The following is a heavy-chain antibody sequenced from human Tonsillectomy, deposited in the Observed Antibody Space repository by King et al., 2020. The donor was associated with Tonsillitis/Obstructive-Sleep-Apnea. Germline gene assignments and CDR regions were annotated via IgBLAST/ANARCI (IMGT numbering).Heavy chain of an antibody. CDR2: INSSGGGT. J-gene: IGHJ2*01. CDR3: ARGSSSSPSFDL. V-gene: IGHV1-46*01. CDR1: GYTFTNYY. Sequence: VQLVESGAEVKKPGASVKVSCKASGYTFTNYYVHWVRQAPGQGLEWMGIINSSGGGTIYAQKFQGRVTMTRDTSTSTVYMELSSLRSEDTAMYYCARGSSSSPSFDLWGRGTLVTVSS. D-gene: IGHD2-2*01.